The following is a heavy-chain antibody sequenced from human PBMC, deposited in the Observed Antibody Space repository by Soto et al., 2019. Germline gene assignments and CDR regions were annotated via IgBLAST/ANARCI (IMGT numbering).Heavy chain of an antibody. CDR3: ARGASAPRFDP. J-gene: IGHJ5*02. D-gene: IGHD6-25*01. CDR1: PDSINSDYY. V-gene: IGHV4-38-2*02. CDR2: IYRSGST. Sequence: SETLSLTGRVSPDSINSDYYWAWIRQPPGKGLEWIGSIYRSGSTIYTPSLRGRVTITLDTSKNQFSLKLTSVTAADTAVYYCARGASAPRFDPWGQGTLVTVSS.